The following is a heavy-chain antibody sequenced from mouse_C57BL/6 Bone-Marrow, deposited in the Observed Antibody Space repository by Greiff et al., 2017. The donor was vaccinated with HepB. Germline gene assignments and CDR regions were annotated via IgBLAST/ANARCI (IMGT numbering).Heavy chain of an antibody. J-gene: IGHJ3*01. CDR1: GYTFTSYW. V-gene: IGHV1-69*01. D-gene: IGHD1-1*01. CDR3: AREAAGITTVVATSDWFDY. Sequence: QVQLQQPGAELVMPGPSVKLSCKASGYTFTSYWMHWVKQRPGQGLEWIGEIDPSDSYTNYNQKFKGKSTLPVDTSSSTAYMQLSSLTSEDSAVCYCAREAAGITTVVATSDWFDYWGQGTLVTVSA. CDR2: IDPSDSYT.